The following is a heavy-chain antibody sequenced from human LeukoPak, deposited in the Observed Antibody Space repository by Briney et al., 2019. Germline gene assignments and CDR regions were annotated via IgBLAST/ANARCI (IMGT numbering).Heavy chain of an antibody. CDR3: ARTPGEHDYGDYVASNWFDP. CDR1: GFTFSSYE. V-gene: IGHV3-48*03. Sequence: GGSLRLSCAASGFTFSSYEMNWVRQAPGKGLEWVSYISSSGSTIYYADSVKGRFTISRDNAKNSLYLQMNSLRAEDTAVYYCARTPGEHDYGDYVASNWFDPWGQGTLVTVSS. J-gene: IGHJ5*02. CDR2: ISSSGSTI. D-gene: IGHD4-17*01.